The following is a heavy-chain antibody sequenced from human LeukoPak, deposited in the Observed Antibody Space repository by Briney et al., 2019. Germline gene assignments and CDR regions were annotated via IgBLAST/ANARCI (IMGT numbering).Heavy chain of an antibody. CDR2: INHSGST. CDR1: GGSFRGYY. Sequence: PSETLSLTCAVYGGSFRGYYWSWIRQPPGKGLEWIGEINHSGSTNYNPSLRSRVTISVDTSKNQFSLKLSSVTAADTAVYYCATIFGVVSAAGNDYWGQGTLVTVSS. D-gene: IGHD3-3*01. CDR3: ATIFGVVSAAGNDY. J-gene: IGHJ4*02. V-gene: IGHV4-34*01.